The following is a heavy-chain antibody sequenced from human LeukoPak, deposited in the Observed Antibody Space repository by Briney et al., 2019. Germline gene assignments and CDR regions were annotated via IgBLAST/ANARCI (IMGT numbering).Heavy chain of an antibody. D-gene: IGHD1-26*01. CDR2: INSDGSST. J-gene: IGHJ3*02. V-gene: IGHV3-74*01. CDR3: ARPRGSYYYDAFDI. Sequence: GGSLRLSCTASGFTFSGYWIHWVRQVPGKGLVWVSRINSDGSSTSYADSVKGRFTISRDNAKNTLYLQMNSLRAEDTAVYYCARPRGSYYYDAFDIWGHGTMVTVSS. CDR1: GFTFSGYW.